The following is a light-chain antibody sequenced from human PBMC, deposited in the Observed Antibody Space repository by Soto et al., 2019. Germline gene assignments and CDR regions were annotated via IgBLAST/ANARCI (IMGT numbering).Light chain of an antibody. CDR1: QSVSGW. CDR3: LQDYNYPRT. V-gene: IGKV1-5*01. Sequence: DIQMTQSPSTLSASVGDTVTVTCRASQSVSGWLAWYQQKPGEAPKLLIYDASSLQSGVPSRFSGSGSGTDFTLTISSLQPEDFATYYCLQDYNYPRTFGQGTKVDIK. J-gene: IGKJ1*01. CDR2: DAS.